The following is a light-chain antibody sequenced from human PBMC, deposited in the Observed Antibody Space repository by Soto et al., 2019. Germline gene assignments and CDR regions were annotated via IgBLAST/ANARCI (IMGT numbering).Light chain of an antibody. J-gene: IGKJ5*01. Sequence: EIVVMQSLRTLYLSTGERATXSCRASQSVSNYLAWYQQKPGQAHRLIISDASKRATGITDRLSGSGSGTDFTLTIDSLEPEDFAVYYCQHRSDWPITFGQGTRLELK. CDR2: DAS. CDR3: QHRSDWPIT. V-gene: IGKV3-11*01. CDR1: QSVSNY.